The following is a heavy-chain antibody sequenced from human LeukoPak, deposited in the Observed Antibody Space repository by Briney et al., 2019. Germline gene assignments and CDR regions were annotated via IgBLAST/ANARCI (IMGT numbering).Heavy chain of an antibody. J-gene: IGHJ4*02. CDR2: MNPNSGNT. Sequence: ASVKVSCKASGYTFTSYDINWVRQATGQGLEWMGWMNPNSGNTGYAQQFQGRLTMTRDTSISTAYMELSSLGSEDTAVYYCGSFRGYSSWGQGTLVTVSS. CDR3: GSFRGYSS. V-gene: IGHV1-8*01. D-gene: IGHD5-18*01. CDR1: GYTFTSYD.